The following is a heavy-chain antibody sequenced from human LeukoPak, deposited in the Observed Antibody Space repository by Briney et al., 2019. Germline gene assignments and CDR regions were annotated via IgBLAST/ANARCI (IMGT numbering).Heavy chain of an antibody. V-gene: IGHV1-69*04. J-gene: IGHJ4*02. D-gene: IGHD5-24*01. CDR3: ARDGDGYNYDY. Sequence: SVKVSCKASGGTFSSYAISWVRQAPGQGLEWMGRIIPILGIANYAQKFQGRVTITADKSTSTAYMELSSLRSEDTAVYYCARDGDGYNYDYWGQGTLVTVS. CDR2: IIPILGIA. CDR1: GGTFSSYA.